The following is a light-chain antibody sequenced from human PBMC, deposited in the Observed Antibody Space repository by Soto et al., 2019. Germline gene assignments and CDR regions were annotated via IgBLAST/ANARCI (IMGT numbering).Light chain of an antibody. CDR3: XQALQXGVT. V-gene: IGKV2-28*01. Sequence: DIVMTQSPLSLPVTPGEPASISCRSSQSLLHSNGYNYLDWYLQKPGQSPQLLIYLGSNRASGVXXXXXXSXXXXXXXXXXXXXEAEDVGXXYCXQALQXGVTVGPGTKVDI. CDR1: QSLLHSNGYNY. CDR2: LGS. J-gene: IGKJ3*01.